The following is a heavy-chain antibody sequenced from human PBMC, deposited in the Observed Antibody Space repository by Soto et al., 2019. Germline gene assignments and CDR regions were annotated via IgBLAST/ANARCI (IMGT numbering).Heavy chain of an antibody. CDR2: IIPFFGTA. CDR3: ARTAPMDAGDKYYYDF. CDR1: GGTFSTFG. V-gene: IGHV1-69*13. J-gene: IGHJ4*02. Sequence: PSVKVSCKTSGGTFSTFGISWVRQAPGQGLEWMGGIIPFFGTAEYSQKFEDRITITADESTNTVYMDLRSLTSEDTAIYYCARTAPMDAGDKYYYDFWGQGALVTVSS. D-gene: IGHD3-16*01.